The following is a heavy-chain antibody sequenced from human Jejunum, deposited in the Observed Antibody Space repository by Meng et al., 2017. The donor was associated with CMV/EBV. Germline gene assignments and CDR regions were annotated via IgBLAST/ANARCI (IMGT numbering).Heavy chain of an antibody. CDR1: GFSFHTNR. D-gene: IGHD5-12*01. CDR3: ARMGYGFEFFDV. J-gene: IGHJ3*01. CDR2: INDDGSET. V-gene: IGHV3-7*01. Sequence: VASGFSFHTNRMNWLRQAPGKGLEWVANINDDGSETYYVDSVKGRFTISRDNANNSLYLQMDDLRAEDTAVYYCARMGYGFEFFDVWGQGTMVTVSS.